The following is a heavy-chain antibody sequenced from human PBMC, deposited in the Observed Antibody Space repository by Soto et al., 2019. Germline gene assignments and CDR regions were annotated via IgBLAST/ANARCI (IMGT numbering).Heavy chain of an antibody. Sequence: GESLKISCKGSGYSFTSYWVGWVRQMPGKGLEWMGIIYPGDSDTRYSPSFQGQVTISADKSISTAYLQWSSLKASDTAMYYCARHGPRNPTGYSYGPVYYYYYGMDVWGQGTTVTVSS. J-gene: IGHJ6*02. D-gene: IGHD5-18*01. V-gene: IGHV5-51*01. CDR2: IYPGDSDT. CDR3: ARHGPRNPTGYSYGPVYYYYYGMDV. CDR1: GYSFTSYW.